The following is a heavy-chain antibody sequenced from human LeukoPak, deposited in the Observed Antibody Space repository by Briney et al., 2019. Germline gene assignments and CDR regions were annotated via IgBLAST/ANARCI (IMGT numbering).Heavy chain of an antibody. Sequence: GGSLRLSCAASGFTFSIYGMHWVRQAPGKGLEWVAVISYDGSNKYYADSVKGRFTISRDNSKNTLYLQMNSLRAEDTAVYYCANVEYCTNGVCYPRPISWGQGTLVTVSS. J-gene: IGHJ4*02. D-gene: IGHD2-8*01. V-gene: IGHV3-30*18. CDR3: ANVEYCTNGVCYPRPIS. CDR2: ISYDGSNK. CDR1: GFTFSIYG.